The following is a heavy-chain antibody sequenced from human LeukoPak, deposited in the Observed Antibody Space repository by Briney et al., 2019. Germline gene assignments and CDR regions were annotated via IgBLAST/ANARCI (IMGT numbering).Heavy chain of an antibody. V-gene: IGHV3-23*01. CDR1: GFTFSSYA. CDR3: AKSANYDILTGYYFFDY. J-gene: IGHJ4*02. D-gene: IGHD3-9*01. CDR2: ISGSGGST. Sequence: GGSLRLSCAASGFTFSSYAMSWVRQAPGEGLEWVSAISGSGGSTYYADSVKGRFTISRDNSKNTLYLQLNSLRAEDTAVYYCAKSANYDILTGYYFFDYWGQGTLVTVSS.